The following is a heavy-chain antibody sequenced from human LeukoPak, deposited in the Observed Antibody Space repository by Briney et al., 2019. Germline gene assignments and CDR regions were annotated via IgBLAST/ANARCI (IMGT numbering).Heavy chain of an antibody. Sequence: GGSLRLSCEASGFTFDDYAMHWVRQAPGKGLEWVSGVSWNSGSIGYADSVKGRSTISRDNAKNSLNLQMNSLRAEDSALYYCAKGREYQLRDAFDIWGQGTTVSVSS. CDR1: GFTFDDYA. V-gene: IGHV3-9*01. D-gene: IGHD2-2*01. J-gene: IGHJ3*02. CDR3: AKGREYQLRDAFDI. CDR2: VSWNSGSI.